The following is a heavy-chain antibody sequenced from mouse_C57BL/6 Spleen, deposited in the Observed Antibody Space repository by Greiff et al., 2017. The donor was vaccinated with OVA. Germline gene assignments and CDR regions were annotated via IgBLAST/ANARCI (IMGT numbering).Heavy chain of an antibody. Sequence: VQLQQSGAELVKPGASVKLSCKASGYTFTSYWMHWVKQRPGQGLEWIGMIHPNSGSTNYNEKFKSKATLTVDKSSSTAYMQLSSLTSEDSAVYYCASDYGSSWGFDYWGQGTTLTVSS. CDR1: GYTFTSYW. CDR2: IHPNSGST. D-gene: IGHD1-1*01. CDR3: ASDYGSSWGFDY. V-gene: IGHV1-64*01. J-gene: IGHJ2*01.